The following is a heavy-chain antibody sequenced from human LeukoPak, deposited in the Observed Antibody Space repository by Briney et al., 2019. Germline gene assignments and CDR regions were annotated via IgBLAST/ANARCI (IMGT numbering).Heavy chain of an antibody. V-gene: IGHV1-2*02. CDR3: ARGRSYYDSRELDY. D-gene: IGHD3-22*01. CDR2: INPNSGGT. CDR1: GYTFTGYY. J-gene: IGHJ4*02. Sequence: ASVKVSCKASGYTFTGYYMHWVRQAPGQGLEWMGWINPNSGGTNYAQKFQGRVTMTRDTSISTAYMELSRLRSDDTGVYYCARGRSYYDSRELDYWGQGTLVTVSS.